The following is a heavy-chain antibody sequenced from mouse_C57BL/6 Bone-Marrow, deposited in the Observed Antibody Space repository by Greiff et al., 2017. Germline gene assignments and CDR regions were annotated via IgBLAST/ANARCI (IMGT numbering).Heavy chain of an antibody. CDR2: IHPNSGST. CDR1: GYTFTSYW. CDR3: ARSQYYGSSYPWYFDV. D-gene: IGHD1-1*01. V-gene: IGHV1-64*01. J-gene: IGHJ1*03. Sequence: QVQLQQPGAELVKPGASVKLSCKASGYTFTSYWMHWVKQRPGQGLEWIGMIHPNSGSTNYNEKFKSKATLTVDKSSSTAYMQLSSLTSEDSAVYYCARSQYYGSSYPWYFDVWGTGTTVTVSS.